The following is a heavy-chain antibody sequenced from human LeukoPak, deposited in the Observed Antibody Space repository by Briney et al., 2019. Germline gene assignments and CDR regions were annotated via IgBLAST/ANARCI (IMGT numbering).Heavy chain of an antibody. CDR3: ARDNFPREIVGANYYDSSGSNKELYYGMDV. D-gene: IGHD3-22*01. V-gene: IGHV1-46*01. J-gene: IGHJ6*02. Sequence: ASVTVSCKASGYTFTSYYMHWVRQAPGQGLEWMGIINPSGGSTSYAQKFQGRVTMTRDTSTSTVYMELSSLRSEDTAVYYCARDNFPREIVGANYYDSSGSNKELYYGMDVWGQGTTVTASS. CDR2: INPSGGST. CDR1: GYTFTSYY.